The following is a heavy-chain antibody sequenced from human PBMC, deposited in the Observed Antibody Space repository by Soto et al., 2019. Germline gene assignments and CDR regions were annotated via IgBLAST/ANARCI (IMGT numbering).Heavy chain of an antibody. CDR3: ARGSSWWDY. Sequence: QVQLQESGPGLVKPSETLSLTCTVSGGSISSFYWSWIRQPAGKGLEWIGRIYSGGRNNYNLSLKSRVTMSVDTSKNQFSLRLSSVTASDTAMYYCARGSSWWDYWRQGTLVTVSS. V-gene: IGHV4-4*07. CDR2: IYSGGRN. J-gene: IGHJ4*02. D-gene: IGHD6-13*01. CDR1: GGSISSFY.